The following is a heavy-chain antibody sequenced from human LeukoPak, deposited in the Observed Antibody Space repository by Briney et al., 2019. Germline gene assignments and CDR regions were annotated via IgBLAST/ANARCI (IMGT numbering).Heavy chain of an antibody. Sequence: SETLSLTCTVSGGSITSYYWSWIRQPPGKGLEWIGYISYSGSTNYNPSLKSRVTISADTSKNQVSLTLSSVTAADTAVYYCARHPELYFFDYWGQGTLVTVSS. J-gene: IGHJ4*02. CDR3: ARHPELYFFDY. CDR1: GGSITSYY. V-gene: IGHV4-59*08. D-gene: IGHD3-10*01. CDR2: ISYSGST.